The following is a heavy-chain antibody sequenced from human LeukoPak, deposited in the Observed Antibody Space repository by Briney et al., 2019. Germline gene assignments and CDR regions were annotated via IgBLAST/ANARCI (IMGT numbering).Heavy chain of an antibody. D-gene: IGHD1-26*01. CDR3: ARAGRWEGRPHAFDI. V-gene: IGHV4-59*01. CDR1: GCSISSDY. Sequence: SETLSLTCTVSGCSISSDYWSGSRQPPGKGLQYMVDIYYISGTNYNPSLKSRRTISVDTSKNQFSLQLSSVPAADTAVYYCARAGRWEGRPHAFDIWGQGTMVAVSS. J-gene: IGHJ3*02. CDR2: IYYISGT.